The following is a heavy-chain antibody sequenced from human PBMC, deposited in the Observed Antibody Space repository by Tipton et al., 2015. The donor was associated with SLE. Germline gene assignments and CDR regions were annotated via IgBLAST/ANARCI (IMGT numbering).Heavy chain of an antibody. J-gene: IGHJ4*02. Sequence: TLSLTCAVYGGSFSGYYWSWIRQPPGKGLEWIGEINHSGSTYYNPSLKSRVTISVDTSKKQFSLKLSSVTAADTAVYYCARTYYYGSGSSYPLEYWGQETLVTVSS. CDR1: GGSFSGYY. V-gene: IGHV4-34*01. CDR3: ARTYYYGSGSSYPLEY. CDR2: INHSGST. D-gene: IGHD3-10*01.